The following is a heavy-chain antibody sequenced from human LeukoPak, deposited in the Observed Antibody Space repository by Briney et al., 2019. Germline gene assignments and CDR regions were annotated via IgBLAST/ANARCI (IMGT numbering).Heavy chain of an antibody. J-gene: IGHJ6*03. CDR3: ARHLNYYYYYYMDV. Sequence: SETLSLTCTVSGGSISSSSYYWGWIRQPPGKGLEWIGSLYYNGNTYYNPSLKSRVTISVDTSKNQFSLNLTSVTAADTAVYYCARHLNYYYYYYMDVWGTGTTVTVSS. CDR1: GGSISSSSYY. CDR2: LYYNGNT. V-gene: IGHV4-39*01.